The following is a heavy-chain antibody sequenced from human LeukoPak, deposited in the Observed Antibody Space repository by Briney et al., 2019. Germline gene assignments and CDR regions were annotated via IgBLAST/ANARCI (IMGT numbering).Heavy chain of an antibody. CDR1: GYTFTSYD. CDR2: MNPDSGNT. V-gene: IGHV1-8*01. D-gene: IGHD3-10*01. Sequence: ASVKVSCKASGYTFTSYDINWVRQATGQGLEWMGWMNPDSGNTGYAQKFQGRVTMTRNTSISTAYMELSSLRSEDTAVYYCARMYYFDSGSDNWFDPWGQGTLVTVSS. CDR3: ARMYYFDSGSDNWFDP. J-gene: IGHJ5*02.